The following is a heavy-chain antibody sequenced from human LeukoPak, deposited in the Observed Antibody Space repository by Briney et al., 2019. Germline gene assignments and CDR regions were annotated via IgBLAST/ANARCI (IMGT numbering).Heavy chain of an antibody. CDR1: GYTFTDYY. D-gene: IGHD3-10*01. J-gene: IGHJ4*02. V-gene: IGHV1-2*02. CDR2: ISPNSGGS. Sequence: ASVKVSCKASGYTFTDYYIHWVRQAPGQGLEWMGWISPNSGGSNFAQKFQGRVTMTRNTSISTAYMELSRLRSEDTAVYYCATAWTPFGERRNSQFDYWGQGTLVTVSS. CDR3: ATAWTPFGERRNSQFDY.